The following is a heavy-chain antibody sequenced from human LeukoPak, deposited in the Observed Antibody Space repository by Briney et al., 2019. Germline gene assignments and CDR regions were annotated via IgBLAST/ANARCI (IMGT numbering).Heavy chain of an antibody. V-gene: IGHV3-15*01. D-gene: IGHD1-14*01. J-gene: IGHJ4*02. CDR1: GFTFSNAW. Sequence: GGPLRLSCAASGFTFSNAWMSWVRQAPGKGLEWVGRIKSKTDGGITDYAAPVKGRFTISRDDSKNTLYLQMNSLKTEDTAVYYCTTDVDTGDYWGQGTLVTVSS. CDR2: IKSKTDGGIT. CDR3: TTDVDTGDY.